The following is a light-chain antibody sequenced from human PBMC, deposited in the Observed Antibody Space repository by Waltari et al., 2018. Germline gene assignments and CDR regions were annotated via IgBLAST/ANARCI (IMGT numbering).Light chain of an antibody. CDR3: QQYDISPLT. V-gene: IGKV3-20*01. J-gene: IGKJ4*01. CDR1: QTVRTTY. CDR2: DTS. Sequence: CRASQTVRTTYLAWYQHKPGQAPTLLISDTSSRATGIPDRFSGSGSGTDFSLTISSLEPEDFAVYYCQQYDISPLTFGGGTKVETK.